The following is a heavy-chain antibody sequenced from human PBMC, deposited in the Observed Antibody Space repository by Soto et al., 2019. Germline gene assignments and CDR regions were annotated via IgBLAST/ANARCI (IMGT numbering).Heavy chain of an antibody. Sequence: PSETLSLTCAVSGGSISSGGYSWSWIRQPPGKGLEWLGYISHSGSTNYNPSLKSRVTISVDTSKNQFSLKLTSVTAADTAVYYCARDKITGLFDYWGQGTLVTVSS. J-gene: IGHJ4*02. CDR1: GGSISSGGYS. V-gene: IGHV4-30-2*01. D-gene: IGHD2-8*02. CDR2: ISHSGST. CDR3: ARDKITGLFDY.